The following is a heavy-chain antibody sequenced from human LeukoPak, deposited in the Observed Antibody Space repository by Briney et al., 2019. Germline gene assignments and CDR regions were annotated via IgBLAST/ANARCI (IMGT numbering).Heavy chain of an antibody. CDR2: IRTKTLDGTP. J-gene: IGHJ4*02. D-gene: IGHD3-22*01. Sequence: GSLRLSCTTSGFTFADYPLSWFRQAPGKGLEWVGFIRTKTLDGTPEYAASVKGRFVISRDDSKSIAYLQMNNLQTGDTALYYCARDSSGFHFYFDLWGQGILVTVSS. CDR3: ARDSSGFHFYFDL. V-gene: IGHV3-49*03. CDR1: GFTFADYP.